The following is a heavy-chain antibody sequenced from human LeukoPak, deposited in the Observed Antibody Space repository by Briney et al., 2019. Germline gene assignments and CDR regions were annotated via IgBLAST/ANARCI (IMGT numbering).Heavy chain of an antibody. D-gene: IGHD2-15*01. J-gene: IGHJ4*02. CDR1: GYSISSDFY. CDR3: ARDSLEGSCYFDY. CDR2: IYHSGNS. Sequence: PSETLSLTCSVSGYSISSDFYWGWIRQPPGKGLEWIGSIYHSGNSYYNPSLKSRVTISVDTSKNHFSLKLSSVTAADTAVYYCARDSLEGSCYFDYWGQGTLVTVSS. V-gene: IGHV4-38-2*02.